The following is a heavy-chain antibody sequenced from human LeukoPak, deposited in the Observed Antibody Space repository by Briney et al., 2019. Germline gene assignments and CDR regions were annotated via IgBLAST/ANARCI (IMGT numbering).Heavy chain of an antibody. CDR1: GLTFRNFW. CDR3: ARSYGHSIDH. D-gene: IGHD3-10*01. V-gene: IGHV3-7*01. J-gene: IGHJ4*02. CDR2: IKQDGSGQ. Sequence: GGSLRLSCAASGLTFRNFWMCWVRQAPGKGLEWAATIKQDGSGQYYVDSVKGRFTISRDNAQNSLYLQMNNLRAEDTAVYYCARSYGHSIDHWGQGTLVTVSS.